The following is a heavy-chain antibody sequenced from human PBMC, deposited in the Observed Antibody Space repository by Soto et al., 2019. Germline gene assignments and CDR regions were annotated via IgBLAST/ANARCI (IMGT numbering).Heavy chain of an antibody. Sequence: QVQLVESGGGVVQPGRSLRLSCAASGFTFSSYAMHWVRQAPGKGLEWVAVISYDGSNKYYADSEKGRFTISRDNSKNTLYLQMNSLRAEDTAVYYCSTTVTTGANWFDPWGQGTLVTVSS. J-gene: IGHJ5*02. D-gene: IGHD4-17*01. CDR3: STTVTTGANWFDP. CDR2: ISYDGSNK. CDR1: GFTFSSYA. V-gene: IGHV3-30-3*01.